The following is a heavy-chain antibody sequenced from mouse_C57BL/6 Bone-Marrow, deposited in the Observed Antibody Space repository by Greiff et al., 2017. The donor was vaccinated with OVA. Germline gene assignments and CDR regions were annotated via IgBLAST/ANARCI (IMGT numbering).Heavy chain of an antibody. Sequence: VQLQESGAELARPGASVKLSCKASGYTFTSYGISWVKQRTGQGLEWIGEIYPRSGNTYYNEKFKGNATLTADKSSSTAYMELRSLTSEDSAVYFCARGGYYYYFDYWGQGTTLTVSS. J-gene: IGHJ2*01. CDR1: GYTFTSYG. V-gene: IGHV1-81*01. D-gene: IGHD1-1*01. CDR3: ARGGYYYYFDY. CDR2: IYPRSGNT.